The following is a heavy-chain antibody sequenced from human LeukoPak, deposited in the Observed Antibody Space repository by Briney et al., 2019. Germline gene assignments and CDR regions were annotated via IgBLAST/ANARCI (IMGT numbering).Heavy chain of an antibody. CDR2: ITGNGGST. CDR3: AKDLRGSGTYYFDY. CDR1: GFTFSNYA. D-gene: IGHD3-16*01. V-gene: IGHV3-23*01. Sequence: GGSLRLSCAASGFTFSNYAMSWVRQAPGKGLEWVSGITGNGGSTYYANSVKGRFTISRDTSKNTLYLQMNSLRAEDTAVYYCAKDLRGSGTYYFDYWGQGTLVTVSS. J-gene: IGHJ4*02.